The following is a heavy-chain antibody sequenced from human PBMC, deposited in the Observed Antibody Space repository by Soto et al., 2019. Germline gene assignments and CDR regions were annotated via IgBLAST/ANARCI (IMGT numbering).Heavy chain of an antibody. Sequence: GGSLRLSCAASGFTFSSYAMRWVRQAPGKGLEWVSAISGSGGSTYYADSVKGRFTISRDNSKNTLYLQMNSLRAEDTAVYYCAKGIYSSSWTDAFDIWGQGTMVTVSS. V-gene: IGHV3-23*01. CDR1: GFTFSSYA. CDR2: ISGSGGST. CDR3: AKGIYSSSWTDAFDI. J-gene: IGHJ3*02. D-gene: IGHD6-13*01.